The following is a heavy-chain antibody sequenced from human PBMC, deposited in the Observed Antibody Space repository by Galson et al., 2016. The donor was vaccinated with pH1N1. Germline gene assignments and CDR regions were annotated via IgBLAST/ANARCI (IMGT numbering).Heavy chain of an antibody. CDR2: IYLDTSNK. CDR1: GFGFSSYA. CDR3: ARDSSLWSAEWELFDY. D-gene: IGHD1-26*01. J-gene: IGHJ4*02. Sequence: FLRLSCAASGFGFSSYAMHWVRQAPGQGLEWVAFIYLDTSNKYYVDSVRGRFTVSRDNSKNTLFLQMNSLRAEDTAIYYCARDSSLWSAEWELFDYWGQGTRVTVSS. V-gene: IGHV3-30*04.